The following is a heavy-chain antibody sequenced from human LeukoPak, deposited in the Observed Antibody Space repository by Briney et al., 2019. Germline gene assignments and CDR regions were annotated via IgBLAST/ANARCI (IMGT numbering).Heavy chain of an antibody. Sequence: GGSLRLSCAASGFTFSSYAMSWVRQAPGKGLEWVSAISGSGGSTYYADSVKGRFTISRDNSKNTLYLQMNSLRAEDTALYYCARSLDYGDYPRYFDYWGQGTLVTVSS. CDR1: GFTFSSYA. CDR3: ARSLDYGDYPRYFDY. V-gene: IGHV3-23*01. J-gene: IGHJ4*02. D-gene: IGHD4-17*01. CDR2: ISGSGGST.